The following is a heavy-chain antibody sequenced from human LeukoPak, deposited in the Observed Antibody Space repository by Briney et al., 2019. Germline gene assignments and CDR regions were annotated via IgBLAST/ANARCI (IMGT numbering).Heavy chain of an antibody. V-gene: IGHV4-39*07. D-gene: IGHD2-21*01. J-gene: IGHJ4*02. CDR1: GASISSSTYY. CDR3: ARGLVGLDY. Sequence: SETLSLTCTVSGASISSSTYYWAWIRQPPGKSLEWIGSIYSSGLTYYHPSLKSRLTISSDTSNNQFSLKLSSVTAADTAVYYCARGLVGLDYWGQGTLVTVSS. CDR2: IYSSGLT.